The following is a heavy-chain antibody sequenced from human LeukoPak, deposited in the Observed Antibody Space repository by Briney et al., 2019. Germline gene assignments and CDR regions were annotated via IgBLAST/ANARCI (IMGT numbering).Heavy chain of an antibody. Sequence: SGTLSLTCTVSGGSISSYYWSWIRRPAGKGLEWIGRIYTSGSTNYNPSLKSRVTMSVDTSKNQFSLKLSSVTAADTAVYYCARDRYYYDSSGYYIFDYWGQGTLVTVSS. V-gene: IGHV4-4*07. CDR2: IYTSGST. D-gene: IGHD3-22*01. J-gene: IGHJ4*02. CDR1: GGSISSYY. CDR3: ARDRYYYDSSGYYIFDY.